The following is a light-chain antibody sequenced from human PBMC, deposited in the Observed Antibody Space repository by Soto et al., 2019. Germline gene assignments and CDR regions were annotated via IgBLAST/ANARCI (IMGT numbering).Light chain of an antibody. CDR1: SSDVGGYNY. V-gene: IGLV2-11*01. CDR3: ATWTNSPSGAV. Sequence: QSALTQPRSVSGSPGQSVTISCTGTSSDVGGYNYVSWYQQYPGKAPKLVICDVSERPSGVPDRFSGSKSGNTASLTISGLQAEDEADYYCATWTNSPSGAVFGGGTKVTVL. CDR2: DVS. J-gene: IGLJ2*01.